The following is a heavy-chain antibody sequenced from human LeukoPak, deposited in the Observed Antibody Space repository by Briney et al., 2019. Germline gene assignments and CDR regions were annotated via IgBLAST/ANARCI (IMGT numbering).Heavy chain of an antibody. Sequence: GGSLRLSCAASGFTFSSYSMNWVRQAPGKGLEWVSSISSSSSYIYYADSVKGRFTISRDNAKNSLYLQMNSLRAEDTAVYYCARANWSPDAFDIWGQGTMVTVSS. CDR2: ISSSSSYI. CDR3: ARANWSPDAFDI. V-gene: IGHV3-21*01. CDR1: GFTFSSYS. J-gene: IGHJ3*02. D-gene: IGHD1-1*01.